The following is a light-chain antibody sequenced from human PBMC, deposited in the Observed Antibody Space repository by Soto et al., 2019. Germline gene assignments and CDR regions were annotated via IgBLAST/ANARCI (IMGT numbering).Light chain of an antibody. CDR1: QSVSSN. CDR3: QQYNNWPPEVT. Sequence: EIVMTQSPATLSVSPGEGATLSCRASQSVSSNLAWYQHKPGQAPRLLIYGASTRATGIPARFSGSGSGTEFTLTISSLQSEDFALYYCQQYNNWPPEVTFGPETKVDIK. CDR2: GAS. V-gene: IGKV3-15*01. J-gene: IGKJ3*01.